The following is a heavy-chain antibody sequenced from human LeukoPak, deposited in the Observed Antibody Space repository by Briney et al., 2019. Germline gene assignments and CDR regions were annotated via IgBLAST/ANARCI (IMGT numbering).Heavy chain of an antibody. J-gene: IGHJ5*02. CDR2: LGSNGDAT. Sequence: GGSLRLSCTASGFTFDDFAMHWVRQAPGKGLVWVSRLGSNGDATAYADSVKGRFTISRDNAKNTLYLQMNSLRAEDTAVYYCARAYDFGNWFDPWGQGTLVTVSS. CDR3: ARAYDFGNWFDP. V-gene: IGHV3-20*04. CDR1: GFTFDDFA. D-gene: IGHD2/OR15-2a*01.